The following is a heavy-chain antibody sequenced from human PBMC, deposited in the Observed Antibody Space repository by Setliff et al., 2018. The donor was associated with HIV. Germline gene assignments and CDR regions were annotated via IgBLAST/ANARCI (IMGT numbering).Heavy chain of an antibody. Sequence: GGSLRLSCAASGFIFSSYAMDWVRQAPGKGLEWVAVISYDGSKKYYADSVKGRFTISRDNSKNTLYLQMNSLRAEDTAVYYCAKFPCSSSSCYGGYYYYYMGVWGKGSTVTVSS. D-gene: IGHD2-2*01. J-gene: IGHJ6*03. CDR1: GFIFSSYA. CDR2: ISYDGSKK. V-gene: IGHV3-30*04. CDR3: AKFPCSSSSCYGGYYYYYMGV.